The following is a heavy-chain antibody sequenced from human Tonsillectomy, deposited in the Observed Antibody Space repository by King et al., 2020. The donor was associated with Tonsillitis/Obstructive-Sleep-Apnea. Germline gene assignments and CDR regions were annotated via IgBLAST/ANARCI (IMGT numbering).Heavy chain of an antibody. Sequence: QLVQSGAEVKKPGASVKVSCKASGYTFTSYGISWVRQAPGQGLEWMGWISAYNVNTNYAQKLQGRVTLTTDTSTSTAYMELRSLRSDDTSVYYCARDIEGEEPYCSSTSRYAPMDVWGKGTTVTVAS. CDR3: ARDIEGEEPYCSSTSRYAPMDV. V-gene: IGHV1-18*01. CDR2: ISAYNVNT. J-gene: IGHJ6*03. D-gene: IGHD2-2*01. CDR1: GYTFTSYG.